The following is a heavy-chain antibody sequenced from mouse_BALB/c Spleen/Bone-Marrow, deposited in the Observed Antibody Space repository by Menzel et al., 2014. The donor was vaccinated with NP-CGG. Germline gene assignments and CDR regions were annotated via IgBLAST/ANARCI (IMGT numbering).Heavy chain of an antibody. Sequence: EVKVVESGGGLVQPEGSLRLSCATSYFTFTDYYMSWVRQPPGKALEWLGFIRNKANGYTTEYSASVKGRFTISRDNSQSILYLQMNTLRAEDSATYYCARDTYGRDYWGQGTTLTVSS. CDR1: YFTFTDYY. V-gene: IGHV7-3*02. CDR3: ARDTYGRDY. D-gene: IGHD1-1*01. CDR2: IRNKANGYTT. J-gene: IGHJ2*01.